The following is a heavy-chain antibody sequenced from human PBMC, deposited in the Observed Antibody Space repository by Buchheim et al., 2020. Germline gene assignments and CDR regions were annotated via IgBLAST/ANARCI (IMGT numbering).Heavy chain of an antibody. CDR1: GASFSGYY. CDR2: INHSGGT. V-gene: IGHV4-34*01. J-gene: IGHJ4*02. CDR3: ARHPEYSYGILDY. D-gene: IGHD5-18*01. Sequence: QVQLQQWGAGLLKPSETLSLTCAVYGASFSGYYWSWIRQPPGKGLEWIGEINHSGGTNYNPSLKSRLTISVDTSKSQFSLRLSSVTAADTAVYYCARHPEYSYGILDYWGQGTL.